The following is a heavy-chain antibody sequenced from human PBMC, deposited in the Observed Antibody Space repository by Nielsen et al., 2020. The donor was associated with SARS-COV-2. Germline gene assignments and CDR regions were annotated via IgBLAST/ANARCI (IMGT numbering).Heavy chain of an antibody. V-gene: IGHV3-30-3*01. CDR1: GFTFSSYA. CDR2: ISYDGSNK. J-gene: IGHJ5*02. CDR3: ARDPSGSSWANFCFDP. Sequence: GGSLRLSCAASGFTFSSYAMHWVRQAPGKGLEWVAVISYDGSNKYYADSVKGRFTISRDNSKNTLYLQMNSLRAEDTAVYYCARDPSGSSWANFCFDPWGQGTLVTVSS. D-gene: IGHD6-13*01.